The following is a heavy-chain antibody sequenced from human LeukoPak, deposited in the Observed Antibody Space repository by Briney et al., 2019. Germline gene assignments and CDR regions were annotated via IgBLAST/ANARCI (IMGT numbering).Heavy chain of an antibody. D-gene: IGHD6-6*01. CDR2: ISWNSGSI. CDR3: AKGRQQLVQGYFDY. CDR1: GFTVSSNY. J-gene: IGHJ4*02. Sequence: PGGSLRLSCAASGFTVSSNYMSWVRQAPGKGLEWVSGISWNSGSIGYADSVKGRFTISRDNAKNSLYLQMNSLRAEDTALYYCAKGRQQLVQGYFDYWGQGTLVTVSS. V-gene: IGHV3-9*01.